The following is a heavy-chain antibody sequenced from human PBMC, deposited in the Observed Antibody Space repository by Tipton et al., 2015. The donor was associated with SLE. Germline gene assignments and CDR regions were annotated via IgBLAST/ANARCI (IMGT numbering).Heavy chain of an antibody. CDR3: ARGAAPYSSGPHFDI. V-gene: IGHV1-69*05. Sequence: QLVQSGAEVKKPGSSVKVSCKASGGTFSNSSISWVRQAPGQGLEWMGGIIPIFGTTHNAKKFQGRVTITTDESTTTAYLGLTSLRSDDTAVYYCARGAAPYSSGPHFDIWGQGTMVTVSS. D-gene: IGHD6-19*01. CDR1: GGTFSNSS. CDR2: IIPIFGTT. J-gene: IGHJ3*02.